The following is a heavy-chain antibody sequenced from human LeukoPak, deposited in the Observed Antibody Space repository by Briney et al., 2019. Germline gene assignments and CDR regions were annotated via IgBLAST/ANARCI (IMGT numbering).Heavy chain of an antibody. CDR2: IYHSGST. J-gene: IGHJ4*02. D-gene: IGHD1-1*01. Sequence: WVRQPPGKGLEWIGSIYHSGSTYYNPSLKSRVTISVDTSKNQFSLKLSSVTAADAAVYYCATRWKAWGQGTLVTVSS. CDR3: ATRWKA. V-gene: IGHV4-38-2*01.